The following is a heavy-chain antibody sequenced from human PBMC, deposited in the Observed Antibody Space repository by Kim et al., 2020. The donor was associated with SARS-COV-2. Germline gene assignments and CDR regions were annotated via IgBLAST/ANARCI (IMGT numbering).Heavy chain of an antibody. CDR3: ARSDSTADY. CDR1: GXSISSGYY. V-gene: IGHV4-38-2*02. Sequence: SETLSLTCTVSGXSISSGYYWGWIRQPPGKGLEWIGSIYHSGSTYYNPSLKSRVTISVDTSKNQFSLKLSSVTAADTAVYYCARSDSTADYWGQGTLATV. J-gene: IGHJ4*02. D-gene: IGHD6-13*01. CDR2: IYHSGST.